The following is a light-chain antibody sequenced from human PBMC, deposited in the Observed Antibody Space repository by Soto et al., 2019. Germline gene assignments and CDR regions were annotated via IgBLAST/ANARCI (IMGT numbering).Light chain of an antibody. J-gene: IGKJ4*01. CDR1: QSLNGY. CDR2: DAS. CDR3: QQRSNGPT. V-gene: IGKV3-11*01. Sequence: EIVLTQSPATLSLSPGERATLSCRASQSLNGYLAWYQQKPGQAPRLLIYDASNRATGIPPRFSGSGSGSDFTLTISSLEPEDFAVYYCQQRSNGPTFGGGTKVEIK.